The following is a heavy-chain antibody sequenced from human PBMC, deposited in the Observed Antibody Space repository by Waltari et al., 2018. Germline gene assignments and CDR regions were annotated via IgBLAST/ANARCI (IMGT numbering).Heavy chain of an antibody. J-gene: IGHJ5*02. CDR2: IYHSGST. D-gene: IGHD3-22*01. CDR1: GYSISSGYY. CDR3: ARGATMIVVVSPSWFDP. V-gene: IGHV4-38-2*02. Sequence: QVQLQESGPGLVKPSETLSLTCTVSGYSISSGYYWGWIRQPPGKGLEWIGSIYHSGSTYYNPSLKSRVTISVDTSKNQFSLKLSSVTAADTAVYYCARGATMIVVVSPSWFDPWGQGTLVTVSS.